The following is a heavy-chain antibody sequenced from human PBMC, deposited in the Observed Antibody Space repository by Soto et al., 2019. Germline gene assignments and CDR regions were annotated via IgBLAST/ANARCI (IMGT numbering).Heavy chain of an antibody. Sequence: QVQLVQSGAEVMKPGSSVKVSCKASGGTFSSYAISWVRQAPGQGLDWLGGIIPIFGTANYAKKFQGRVTITADESTSTAYMELSSLRAEDTAVYYCAGLVIAPRPGYGMDVWGQGTTVTVSS. V-gene: IGHV1-69*01. CDR3: AGLVIAPRPGYGMDV. CDR2: IIPIFGTA. D-gene: IGHD6-6*01. J-gene: IGHJ6*02. CDR1: GGTFSSYA.